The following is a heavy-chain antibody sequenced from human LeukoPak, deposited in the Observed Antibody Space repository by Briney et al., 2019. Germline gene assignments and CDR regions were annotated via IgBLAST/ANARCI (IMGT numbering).Heavy chain of an antibody. CDR3: ARLWDDAFNI. D-gene: IGHD1-26*01. J-gene: IGHJ3*02. Sequence: SETLSLTCTVSGASISTYYWTWIRQPPGKGLEWIGYIYYSGSTNYNPSLKNRVTISVDMSKNQFSLKLSSVTAADTAVYYCARLWDDAFNIWGHGTMVTVSS. CDR2: IYYSGST. CDR1: GASISTYY. V-gene: IGHV4-59*08.